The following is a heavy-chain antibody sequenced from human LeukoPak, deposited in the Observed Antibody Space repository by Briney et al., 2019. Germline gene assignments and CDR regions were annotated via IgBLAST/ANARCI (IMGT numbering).Heavy chain of an antibody. D-gene: IGHD1-14*01. J-gene: IGHJ4*02. V-gene: IGHV3-48*03. Sequence: GGSLRLSCAASGFPFINSEMNWVRQPPGKGLEWVSYISVSGASIYYADSVRGRFTISRDNAKNTLYLQMNSLTVEDTAIYYCAKDPNINWGQGTLVTVSS. CDR3: AKDPNIN. CDR1: GFPFINSE. CDR2: ISVSGASI.